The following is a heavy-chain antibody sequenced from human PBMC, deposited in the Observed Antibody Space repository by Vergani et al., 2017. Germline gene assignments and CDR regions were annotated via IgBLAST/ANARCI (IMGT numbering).Heavy chain of an antibody. D-gene: IGHD5-24*01. V-gene: IGHV4-39*01. CDR2: SYYSGST. J-gene: IGHJ4*02. Sequence: QLQLQESGPGLVKPSETLSLTCTVSGGSISSSSYYWGWSRQPPGKGLEWIGSSYYSGSTYYNPSLKSRVTISVDTSKNQFSLKLSSVTAADTAVYYCARRGTVEMATIDWGQGTLVTVSS. CDR1: GGSISSSSYY. CDR3: ARRGTVEMATID.